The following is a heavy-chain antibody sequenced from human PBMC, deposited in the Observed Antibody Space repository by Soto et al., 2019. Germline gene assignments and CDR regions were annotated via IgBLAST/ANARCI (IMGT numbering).Heavy chain of an antibody. J-gene: IGHJ6*02. D-gene: IGHD2-15*01. CDR1: GFTFRSYA. V-gene: IGHV3-30-3*01. CDR3: ARGDLKDSAVVIGVRPGEYGVDV. CDR2: ISYDGSNK. Sequence: QVQLVESGGGVVQPGRSLRLSCAASGFTFRSYAMHWVRQAPGKGLECVAVISYDGSNKFYRDYVKGRFTISRDNSKNTLYLQINSLRYEDTAVYYCARGDLKDSAVVIGVRPGEYGVDVWGQATTVTVSS.